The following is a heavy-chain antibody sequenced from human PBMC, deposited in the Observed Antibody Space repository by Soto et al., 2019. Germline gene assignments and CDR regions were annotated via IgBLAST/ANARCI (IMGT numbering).Heavy chain of an antibody. CDR1: GFTFSSYA. CDR2: ISGCGGGT. Sequence: DVRLLESGGGLVQPGGSLRLSCAASGFTFSSYAMSWVRQGPGKGLEWVSTISGCGGGTYYADSMKGRFTSSRDNSKNTLYLEMYSLRVEDTAVYYCARESDHWGQGTLVTVSS. J-gene: IGHJ4*02. CDR3: ARESDH. V-gene: IGHV3-23*01.